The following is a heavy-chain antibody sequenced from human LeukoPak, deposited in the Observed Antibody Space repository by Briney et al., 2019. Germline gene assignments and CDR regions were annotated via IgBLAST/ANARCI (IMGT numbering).Heavy chain of an antibody. J-gene: IGHJ6*02. V-gene: IGHV4-4*02. CDR1: AGSLSSSSW. Sequence: SETLSLTCSVSAGSLSSSSWWSWVRQSPVKGLEWIGEIYLYGTTNYNPSLKSRVTMSVDRSKNQFSLKLSSVTAADTAVYYCARQKWEQQGRDYYFNGLDVWGPGTTVTASS. D-gene: IGHD1-26*01. CDR3: ARQKWEQQGRDYYFNGLDV. CDR2: IYLYGTT.